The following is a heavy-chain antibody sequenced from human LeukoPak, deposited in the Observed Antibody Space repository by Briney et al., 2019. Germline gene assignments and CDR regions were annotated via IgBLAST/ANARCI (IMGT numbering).Heavy chain of an antibody. CDR2: IYPGNSDT. CDR3: ARHPIAAAGTCWFDP. V-gene: IGHV5-51*01. D-gene: IGHD6-13*01. J-gene: IGHJ5*02. Sequence: GESLKISCKGSGYSFTSYWIGWVRQMPGKGLEWMGIIYPGNSDTRYSPSFQGQVTISADKSISTAYLQWSSLKASDTAMYYCARHPIAAAGTCWFDPWGQGTLVTVSS. CDR1: GYSFTSYW.